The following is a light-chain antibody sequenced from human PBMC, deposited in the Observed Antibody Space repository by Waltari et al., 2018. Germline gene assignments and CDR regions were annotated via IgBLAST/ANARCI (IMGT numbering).Light chain of an antibody. V-gene: IGLV3-25*01. CDR3: QSADTSDNYV. J-gene: IGLJ1*01. CDR2: KDT. Sequence: SYELKQAPSVSVVPGQTARITCSGDALPKKFAYWYQQKAGQAPVLVVYKDTERPSGIPERFSGSSSGTTATLTISGVQAEDEADYYCQSADTSDNYVFGSGTKVTVL. CDR1: ALPKKF.